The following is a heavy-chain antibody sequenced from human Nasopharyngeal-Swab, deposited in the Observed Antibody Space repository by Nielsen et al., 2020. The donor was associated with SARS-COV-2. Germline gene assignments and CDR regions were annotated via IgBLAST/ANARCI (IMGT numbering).Heavy chain of an antibody. CDR2: ISWNSANI. Sequence: WIRQPPGKGLEWISGISWNSANIGYADSVKGRFTISRDNAKNSLHLQMNSLRAEDMAVYYCAKSTGNYYYYYGVEVWGQGTTVTVS. J-gene: IGHJ6*02. CDR3: AKSTGNYYYYYGVEV. D-gene: IGHD3-10*01. V-gene: IGHV3-9*03.